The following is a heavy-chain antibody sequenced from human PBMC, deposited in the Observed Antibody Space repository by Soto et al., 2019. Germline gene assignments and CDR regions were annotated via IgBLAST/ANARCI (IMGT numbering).Heavy chain of an antibody. CDR3: ARESPNYGNPEGFYSAFDI. D-gene: IGHD4-4*01. Sequence: GGSLRLSCAASGITFSRYSINWVRQAPGKGLEWISHISSSGDNTHYADSVKGRFTMSRDDAKNSVYLQMNSLRSEDTAVYYCARESPNYGNPEGFYSAFDIWGQGTMVTVSS. CDR2: ISSSGDNT. V-gene: IGHV3-48*04. J-gene: IGHJ3*02. CDR1: GITFSRYS.